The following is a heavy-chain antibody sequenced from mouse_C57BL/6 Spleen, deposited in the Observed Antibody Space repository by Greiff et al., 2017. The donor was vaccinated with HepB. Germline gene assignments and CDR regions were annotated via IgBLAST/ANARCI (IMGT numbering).Heavy chain of an antibody. CDR2: ISDGGSYT. CDR3: ARERIYYGNTWFAY. Sequence: EVKLMESGGGLVKPGGSLKLSCAASGFTFSSYAMSWVRQTPEKRLEWVATISDGGSYTYYPDNVKGRFTISRDNAKNNLYLQMSHLKSEDTAMYYCARERIYYGNTWFAYWGQGTLVTVSA. J-gene: IGHJ3*01. CDR1: GFTFSSYA. V-gene: IGHV5-4*01. D-gene: IGHD2-1*01.